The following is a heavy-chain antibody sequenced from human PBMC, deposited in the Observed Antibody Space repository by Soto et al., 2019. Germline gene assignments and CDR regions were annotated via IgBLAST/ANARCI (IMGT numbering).Heavy chain of an antibody. V-gene: IGHV3-7*01. D-gene: IGHD3-3*01. Sequence: EVQLVESGGGLVRPGGSLRLSCVASSFTFSTSWMTWVRQAPGKGLEWVAKIKEDGSEKYYGDSVKGRFTISRDNSKNSLYLQMSSVRAEDTAVYYCARDGGTLGFDYWGQGTLVTVSS. CDR1: SFTFSTSW. J-gene: IGHJ4*02. CDR3: ARDGGTLGFDY. CDR2: IKEDGSEK.